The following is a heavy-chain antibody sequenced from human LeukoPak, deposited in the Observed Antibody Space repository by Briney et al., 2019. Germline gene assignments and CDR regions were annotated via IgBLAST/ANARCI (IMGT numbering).Heavy chain of an antibody. CDR1: GDSIRTNNYF. Sequence: SETLSLTCSVSGDSIRTNNYFWGWIRQPPGMGLEWIGSISYNGITYYNPSLKSRASVSVDTPKNQFSLNLNSVTAADTAMYYCARRPGHTWDMGNWFDPWGQGTLVTVSS. CDR3: ARRPGHTWDMGNWFDP. J-gene: IGHJ5*02. V-gene: IGHV4-39*01. D-gene: IGHD1-26*01. CDR2: ISYNGIT.